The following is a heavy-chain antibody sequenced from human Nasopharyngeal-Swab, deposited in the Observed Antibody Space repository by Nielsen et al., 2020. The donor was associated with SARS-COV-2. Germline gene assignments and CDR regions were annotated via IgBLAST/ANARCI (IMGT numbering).Heavy chain of an antibody. J-gene: IGHJ6*02. Sequence: WIRQPQGKGLEWIGYIYYSGSTNYNPSLKSRVTISVDTSKNQFSLKLSSVTAADTAVYYCARVEGGFYRPYYYGMDVWGQGTTVTVSS. V-gene: IGHV4-59*01. CDR2: IYYSGST. CDR3: ARVEGGFYRPYYYGMDV. D-gene: IGHD3-16*01.